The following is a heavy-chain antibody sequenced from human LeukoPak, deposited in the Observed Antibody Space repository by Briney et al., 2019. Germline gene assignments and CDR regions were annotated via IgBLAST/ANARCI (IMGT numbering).Heavy chain of an antibody. V-gene: IGHV3-21*01. CDR1: GFTFSSYS. CDR2: ISSSSSYI. Sequence: GGSLRLSCAASGFTFSSYSMNWVRQAPGKGPEWVSSISSSSSYIYYADSVEGRFTISRDNAKNSLYLQMNSLRAEDTAVYYCAREEGGFDYWGQGTLVTVSS. J-gene: IGHJ4*02. CDR3: AREEGGFDY. D-gene: IGHD3-16*01.